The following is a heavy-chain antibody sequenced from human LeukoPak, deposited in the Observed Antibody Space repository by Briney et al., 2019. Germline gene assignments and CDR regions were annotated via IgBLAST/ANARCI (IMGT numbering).Heavy chain of an antibody. CDR3: ARDGVGAHAFDI. V-gene: IGHV3-33*01. J-gene: IGHJ3*02. CDR2: IWYDGSNK. Sequence: GGSLRLSCAASGFTFSSYGMHWVRQAPGKGLEWVAVIWYDGSNKYYADSVKGRFTISRDNSKNTLYLQMNSLRAEDTAVYYCARDGVGAHAFDIWGKGTTVTVSS. D-gene: IGHD1-26*01. CDR1: GFTFSSYG.